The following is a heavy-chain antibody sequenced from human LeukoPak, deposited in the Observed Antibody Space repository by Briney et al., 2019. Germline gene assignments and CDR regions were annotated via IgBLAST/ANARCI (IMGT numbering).Heavy chain of an antibody. CDR3: ARDRGVPGPGNAFDI. D-gene: IGHD2-2*01. J-gene: IGHJ3*02. Sequence: ASVRVSCKASGYIFNNYFMHWVRQAPGQGLEWMGLINPKRAETSYAQKFQGRVTLTRDTSTTTAYMDLARLRSDDTAVYYCARDRGVPGPGNAFDIWGQGTMVTVSS. V-gene: IGHV1-2*02. CDR1: GYIFNNYF. CDR2: INPKRAET.